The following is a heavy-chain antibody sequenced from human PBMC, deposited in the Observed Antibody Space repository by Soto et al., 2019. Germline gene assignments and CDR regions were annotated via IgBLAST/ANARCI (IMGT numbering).Heavy chain of an antibody. CDR1: GLSLSSYA. J-gene: IGHJ5*02. CDR2: ISYDGSNK. V-gene: IGHV3-30-3*01. D-gene: IGHD2-15*01. Sequence: GFLWLCCAASGLSLSSYAMHWVRQAPGKGLEWVAVISYDGSNKYYADSVKGRFTISRDNSKNTLYLQMNSLRSEDTAVYYCARGSQCSGGSCYHNWFDPWGQGTLVTVSS. CDR3: ARGSQCSGGSCYHNWFDP.